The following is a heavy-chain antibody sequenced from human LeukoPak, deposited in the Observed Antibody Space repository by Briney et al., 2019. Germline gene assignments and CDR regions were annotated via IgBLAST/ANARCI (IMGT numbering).Heavy chain of an antibody. Sequence: GGSLRLSCAASGFSVRTTYMSWVRQAPGKGLEWVSVLYTGGGTDHADSVKGRFTISRDNSKNTLSLQMNSLRVEDTALYYCARDEAYYDASGYYYSSNFQHWGQGTLVTVSS. CDR2: LYTGGGT. CDR1: GFSVRTTY. V-gene: IGHV3-53*01. J-gene: IGHJ1*01. CDR3: ARDEAYYDASGYYYSSNFQH. D-gene: IGHD3-22*01.